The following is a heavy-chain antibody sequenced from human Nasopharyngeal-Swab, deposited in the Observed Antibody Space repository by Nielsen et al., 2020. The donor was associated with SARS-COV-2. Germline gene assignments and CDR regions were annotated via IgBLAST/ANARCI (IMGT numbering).Heavy chain of an antibody. V-gene: IGHV3-9*01. CDR3: AKGGRIAMIEDF. Sequence: SLKTSCAASGFTFDDYTMHWVRQAPGKGLEWVSGISWNSGSITYADSVKGRFTISRDNAKNFLYLQMNSLRAEDTALYYCAKGGRIAMIEDFWGQGTMVTVSS. D-gene: IGHD3-22*01. CDR2: ISWNSGSI. CDR1: GFTFDDYT. J-gene: IGHJ3*01.